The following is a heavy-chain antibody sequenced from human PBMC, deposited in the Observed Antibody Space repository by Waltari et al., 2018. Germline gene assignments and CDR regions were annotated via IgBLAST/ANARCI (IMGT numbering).Heavy chain of an antibody. Sequence: QVQLQESGPGLVKPSETLSLTCTVSGGSISSYYWSWIRQPAGKGLEWIGRIYTRGSTNYNPSLKSRVTMSVDTSKNQFSLKLSSVTAADTAVYYCARVNILTGYSGIYYYYYMDVWGKGTTVTVSS. D-gene: IGHD3-9*01. V-gene: IGHV4-4*07. J-gene: IGHJ6*03. CDR1: GGSISSYY. CDR2: IYTRGST. CDR3: ARVNILTGYSGIYYYYYMDV.